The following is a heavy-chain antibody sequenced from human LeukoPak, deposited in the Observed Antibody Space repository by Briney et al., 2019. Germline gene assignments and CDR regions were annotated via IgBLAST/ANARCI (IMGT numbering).Heavy chain of an antibody. Sequence: GGSLRLSCAASGFTFSSYAMHWVRQAPGKGLEWVAVISYDGSNKYYADSVKGRFTISRDNSKNTLYLQMNSLRAEDTAVYYCAKDYSREYYFDYWGQGTLVTVSS. CDR3: AKDYSREYYFDY. CDR2: ISYDGSNK. J-gene: IGHJ4*02. CDR1: GFTFSSYA. V-gene: IGHV3-30-3*02. D-gene: IGHD6-13*01.